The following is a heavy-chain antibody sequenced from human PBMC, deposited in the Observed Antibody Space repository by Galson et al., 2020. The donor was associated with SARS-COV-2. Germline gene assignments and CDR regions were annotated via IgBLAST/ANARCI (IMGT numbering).Heavy chain of an antibody. V-gene: IGHV7-4-1*02. CDR3: ARENVHYDIVTGYHDAFDI. D-gene: IGHD3-9*01. Sequence: SVTVSCKASGYTFTSYAMNWVRQAPGQGLEWMGWINTNTGNPTYAQGFTGRFVFSFDTSVSTAYLQISSLKAEDTAVYYCARENVHYDIVTGYHDAFDIWGQGTMVTVSS. CDR1: GYTFTSYA. CDR2: INTNTGNP. J-gene: IGHJ3*02.